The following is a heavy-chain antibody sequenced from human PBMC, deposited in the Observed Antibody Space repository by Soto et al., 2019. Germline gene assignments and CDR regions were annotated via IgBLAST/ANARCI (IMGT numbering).Heavy chain of an antibody. CDR2: INPATGAA. J-gene: IGHJ3*02. V-gene: IGHV1-2*02. D-gene: IGHD3-3*01. CDR3: ARGGGVGVAGSAAFDM. Sequence: QLHLVQSGAVVKKPGASVTVSCSASGYPVTAYYMHWVRQAPGRGLEWMGGINPATGAAKYTQTFQGRFNLTRDTATRTVFMELCGLTSDDTAVFYCARGGGVGVAGSAAFDMWGQGTLVTVSS. CDR1: GYPVTAYY.